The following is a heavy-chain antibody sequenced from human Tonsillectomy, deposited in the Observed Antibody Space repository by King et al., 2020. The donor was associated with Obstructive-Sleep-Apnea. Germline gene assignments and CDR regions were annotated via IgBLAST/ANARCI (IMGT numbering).Heavy chain of an antibody. CDR1: GFTFSSYG. CDR3: ARDRRSGSYIFDY. CDR2: IWDDGSNK. J-gene: IGHJ4*02. V-gene: IGHV3-33*01. Sequence: VQLVESGGGVVQPGGSLRLSCAASGFTFSSYGMHWVRPAPGKGLEWVAVIWDDGSNKYYADSVKGRFTISRDNSKNTLYLQMNSLRAEDTAVYYCARDRRSGSYIFDYWGQGTLVTVSS. D-gene: IGHD3-10*01.